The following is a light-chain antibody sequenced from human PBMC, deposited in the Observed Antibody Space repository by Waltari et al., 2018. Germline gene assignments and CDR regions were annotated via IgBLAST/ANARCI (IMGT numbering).Light chain of an antibody. CDR1: NSDVGNYNL. Sequence: QSALTQPASVSGTPGQSITISCTGTNSDVGNYNLVSWYQHHPGEAPTLMICEVIKRPSGVSNRFSGSKSGNTSSLTIFGLQAEDEADYYCCSYAGSGTYVFGTGTKVTVL. CDR2: EVI. CDR3: CSYAGSGTYV. J-gene: IGLJ1*01. V-gene: IGLV2-23*02.